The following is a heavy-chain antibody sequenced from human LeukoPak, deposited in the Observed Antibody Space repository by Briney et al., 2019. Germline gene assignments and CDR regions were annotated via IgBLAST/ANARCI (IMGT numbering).Heavy chain of an antibody. V-gene: IGHV3-23*01. CDR3: AKDGLRYFDWLLSQTHIDY. Sequence: GGSLRLSCAASGFTFSSYGMSWVRQAPGKGLEWVSAISGSGGSTYYADSVKGRFTISRDNSKNTLYLQMNSLRAEDTAVYYCAKDGLRYFDWLLSQTHIDYWGQGTLVTVSS. CDR2: ISGSGGST. J-gene: IGHJ4*02. D-gene: IGHD3-9*01. CDR1: GFTFSSYG.